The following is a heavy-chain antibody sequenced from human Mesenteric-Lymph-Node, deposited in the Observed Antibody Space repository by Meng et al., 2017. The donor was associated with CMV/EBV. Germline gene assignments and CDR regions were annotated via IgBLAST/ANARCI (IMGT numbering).Heavy chain of an antibody. J-gene: IGHJ6*02. V-gene: IGHV3-74*01. CDR3: AKLMDDYYYGMDV. CDR2: INDDGSRT. Sequence: GESLKISCAASGFTFSSSWMNWVRQTPGKGLVWVSRINDDGSRTNYADSVKGRFTISRDNVKNTLYLQMNSLRAEDTAVYYCAKLMDDYYYGMDVWGQGTTVTVS. D-gene: IGHD2-8*01. CDR1: GFTFSSSW.